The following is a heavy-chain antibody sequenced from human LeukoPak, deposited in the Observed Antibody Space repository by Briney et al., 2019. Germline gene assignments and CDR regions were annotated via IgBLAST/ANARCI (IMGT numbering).Heavy chain of an antibody. V-gene: IGHV1-8*01. CDR1: GYTFTSFD. D-gene: IGHD6-19*01. CDR2: MSPNSGDT. CDR3: ACIAVAGSQDY. J-gene: IGHJ4*02. Sequence: GASVKVSCKASGYTFTSFDFNWVRQATGQRPEWMGWMSPNSGDTGYAQKFQDRVTMTRNTSISTAYMELSSLRSDDTAVYYCACIAVAGSQDYWGQGTLVTVSS.